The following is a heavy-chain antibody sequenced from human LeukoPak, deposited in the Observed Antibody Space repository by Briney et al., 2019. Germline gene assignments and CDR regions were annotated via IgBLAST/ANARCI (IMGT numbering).Heavy chain of an antibody. CDR3: GRWGNSGYASGYFDY. Sequence: SETLSLTCTVSGDSISSGGNYWSWLRQHPGKGLEWIGYIYYSGSTYYNPSLKSRLTISVDTSKNQFSLKLSSVPAADTAVYYCGRWGNSGYASGYFDYWGQGTLVTVSS. J-gene: IGHJ4*02. V-gene: IGHV4-31*03. CDR1: GDSISSGGNY. CDR2: IYYSGST. D-gene: IGHD5-12*01.